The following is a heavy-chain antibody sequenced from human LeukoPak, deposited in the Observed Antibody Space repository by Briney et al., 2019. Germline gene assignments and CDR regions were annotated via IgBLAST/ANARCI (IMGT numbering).Heavy chain of an antibody. J-gene: IGHJ5*02. CDR3: AGGYDSGSIWFDP. D-gene: IGHD3-10*01. CDR2: IYSSGST. CDR1: GGSISTYY. V-gene: IGHV4-4*07. Sequence: SETQSLTCPVAGGSISTYYWSWIRQPAGKDLEWIGHIYSSGSTNYNPSLKSRVTMSVGTSKNQFSLKLISVTAADTAVYYCAGGYDSGSIWFDPWGQGTLVIVSS.